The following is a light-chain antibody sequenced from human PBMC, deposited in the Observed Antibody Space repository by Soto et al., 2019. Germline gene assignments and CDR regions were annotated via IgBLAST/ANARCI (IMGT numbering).Light chain of an antibody. V-gene: IGKV1-33*01. CDR1: QDISNY. CDR2: DAS. CDR3: QQYDNLPPLT. Sequence: DIQMTQSPSSLSASVGDRVTNTCQASQDISNYLNWYQQKPGKAPKLLIYDASNLETGVPSRFSGSGSGTDFTFTISSLQPEDIATYYCQQYDNLPPLTFGGGTKVEIQ. J-gene: IGKJ4*01.